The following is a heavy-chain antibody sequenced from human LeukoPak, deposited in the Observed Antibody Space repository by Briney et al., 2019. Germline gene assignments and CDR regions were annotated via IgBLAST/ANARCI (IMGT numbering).Heavy chain of an antibody. J-gene: IGHJ5*01. Sequence: GGPLRLSCVASGFSFGNYAMSWVRQAPGKGLQWVSQISGTGGATWYAGFARDRFTISRDNSKKTLYLQMSGLRVEDTAMYYCVKDPRDTYGTNWFVSWGQGTLLIVSS. D-gene: IGHD2-21*01. CDR3: VKDPRDTYGTNWFVS. V-gene: IGHV3-23*01. CDR2: ISGTGGAT. CDR1: GFSFGNYA.